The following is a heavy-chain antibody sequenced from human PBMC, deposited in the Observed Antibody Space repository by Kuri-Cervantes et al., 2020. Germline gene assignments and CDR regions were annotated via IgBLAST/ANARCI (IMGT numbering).Heavy chain of an antibody. Sequence: LSLTCAASGFTFNNHGMVWVRQAPGKGLEWVAITSYDGTYRDYVDSVKGRFTISRDKYKSTVHLQMNSLRTEDTAVYYCARLLDTAFDYWVHGTLVTVSS. V-gene: IGHV3-30*03. CDR1: GFTFNNHG. CDR2: TSYDGTYR. CDR3: ARLLDTAFDY. D-gene: IGHD5-18*01. J-gene: IGHJ4*01.